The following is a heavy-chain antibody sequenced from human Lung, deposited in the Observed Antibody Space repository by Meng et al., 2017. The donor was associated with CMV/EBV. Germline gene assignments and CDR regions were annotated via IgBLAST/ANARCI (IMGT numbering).Heavy chain of an antibody. D-gene: IGHD6-13*01. CDR2: ILKDGSDK. Sequence: QVYLAESGGGVVQPGRSLRLSCAVSGFMFSDYGMHWVRQAPGKAPEWVAFILKDGSDKFYRDSVKGRFTISRDPGKNTLYLQMDSLRPEDTAIYYCVRDGDSSNWPLDYWGQGTLVTVSS. CDR3: VRDGDSSNWPLDY. CDR1: GFMFSDYG. J-gene: IGHJ4*02. V-gene: IGHV3-30*03.